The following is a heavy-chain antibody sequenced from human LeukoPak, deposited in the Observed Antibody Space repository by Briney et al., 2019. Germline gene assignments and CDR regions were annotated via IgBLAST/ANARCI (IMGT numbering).Heavy chain of an antibody. V-gene: IGHV3-30-3*01. Sequence: GRSLRLSCADSGFTFSSYAMHWVRQAPGKGLEWVAVLSYDGSNKYYADSVKGRFTISRDNSKNTLYLQMNSLRAEDTAVYYCAREDYGEGHPIDYWGQGTLVTVSS. CDR3: AREDYGEGHPIDY. CDR1: GFTFSSYA. D-gene: IGHD4-17*01. CDR2: LSYDGSNK. J-gene: IGHJ4*02.